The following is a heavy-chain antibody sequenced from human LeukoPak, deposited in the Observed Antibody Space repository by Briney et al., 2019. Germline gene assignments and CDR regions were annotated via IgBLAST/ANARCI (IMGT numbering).Heavy chain of an antibody. V-gene: IGHV3-66*01. J-gene: IGHJ6*02. D-gene: IGHD2-2*01. CDR3: ARERGGYCSSTSCYYYGMDV. CDR1: GFTVSSNY. CDR2: IYSGGST. Sequence: TGGSLRLSCAASGFTVSSNYMSWVRQAPGEGVEWVSVIYSGGSTYYADSVKGRFTISRDNSKNTLYLQMNSLRAEDTAVYYCARERGGYCSSTSCYYYGMDVWGQGTTVTVSS.